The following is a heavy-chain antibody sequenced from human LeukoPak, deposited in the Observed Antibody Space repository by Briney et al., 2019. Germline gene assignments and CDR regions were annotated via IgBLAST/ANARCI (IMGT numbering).Heavy chain of an antibody. CDR1: GATFSSYA. J-gene: IGHJ3*02. Sequence: SVKVSCKASGATFSSYAISWVRQAPGQGLEWMGGIIPIFGTANYAQKFQGRVTITADESTSTAYMELSSLRSEDTAVYYCARGDILTGSWDFDIWGQGTMVTVSS. CDR3: ARGDILTGSWDFDI. CDR2: IIPIFGTA. V-gene: IGHV1-69*13. D-gene: IGHD3-9*01.